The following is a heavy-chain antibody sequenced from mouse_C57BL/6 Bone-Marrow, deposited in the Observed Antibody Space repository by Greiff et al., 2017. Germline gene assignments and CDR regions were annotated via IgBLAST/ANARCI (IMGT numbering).Heavy chain of an antibody. CDR2: IYPGDGST. Sequence: QVQLQQSDAELVKPGASVKISCKVSGYTFTDHTIHWMKQRPEQGLEWIGYIYPGDGSTKYNEKFKGKATLTADKSSSTAYMQLNSLTSEDAAVYYCGRVGNYDDYAMDYWGQGTSVTVSS. J-gene: IGHJ4*01. D-gene: IGHD2-1*01. CDR1: GYTFTDHT. CDR3: GRVGNYDDYAMDY. V-gene: IGHV1-78*01.